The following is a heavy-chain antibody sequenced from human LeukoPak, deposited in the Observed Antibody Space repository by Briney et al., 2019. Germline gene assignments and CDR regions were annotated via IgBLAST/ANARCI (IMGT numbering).Heavy chain of an antibody. V-gene: IGHV3-7*01. J-gene: IGHJ3*02. CDR2: IKGDGSAK. D-gene: IGHD5-18*01. CDR3: ARDRGWIQHDI. CDR1: GFAFSDSW. Sequence: GSLRLACAASGFAFSDSWMTWIRPASGKGLEWVAFIKGDGSAKKYVDSVKGRFTISRDNAKNSLFLQMNSLRAEDTAVYYCARDRGWIQHDIWGQGTMVTVSS.